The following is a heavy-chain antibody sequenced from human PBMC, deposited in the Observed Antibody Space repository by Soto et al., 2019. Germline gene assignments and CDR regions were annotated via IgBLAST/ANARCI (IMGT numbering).Heavy chain of an antibody. V-gene: IGHV3-21*01. CDR3: ARDCSGGSCYPGMDV. CDR1: GFNFNSYT. J-gene: IGHJ6*02. D-gene: IGHD2-15*01. CDR2: ISSSGYI. Sequence: PGGSPRLSCAASGFNFNSYTINWVRQAPGNRLEWLSSISSSGYIFSTDSVRGRFTISRDNAKNSVYLQINSLRAEDTAVYFCARDCSGGSCYPGMDVWGQGTTVTVSS.